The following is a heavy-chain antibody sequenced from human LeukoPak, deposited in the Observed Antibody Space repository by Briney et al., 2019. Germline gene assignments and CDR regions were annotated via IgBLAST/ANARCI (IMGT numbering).Heavy chain of an antibody. D-gene: IGHD1-26*01. Sequence: GGSLRLSCAASGFTFDDYAMHWVRQAPGKGLEWVSGISWNSGSIGYADSVKGRFTISRDNAKNSLYLQMNSLRAEDMALYYCAKGGSWELTNYFDYWGQGTLVTVSS. CDR3: AKGGSWELTNYFDY. CDR2: ISWNSGSI. V-gene: IGHV3-9*03. J-gene: IGHJ4*02. CDR1: GFTFDDYA.